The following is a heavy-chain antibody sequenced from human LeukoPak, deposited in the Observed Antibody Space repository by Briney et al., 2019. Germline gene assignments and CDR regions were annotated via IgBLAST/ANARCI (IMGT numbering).Heavy chain of an antibody. CDR2: IYHSGST. J-gene: IGHJ6*02. D-gene: IGHD6-13*01. Sequence: SETLSLTCAVSGGSISSGGYSWSWIRQPPGKGLEWIGYIYHSGSTYYNPSLKSRVTISVDRSKNQFSLKLSSVTAADTAVYYCARAIKAAAGRTYYYYGMDVWGQGTTVTVS. CDR3: ARAIKAAAGRTYYYYGMDV. V-gene: IGHV4-30-2*01. CDR1: GGSISSGGYS.